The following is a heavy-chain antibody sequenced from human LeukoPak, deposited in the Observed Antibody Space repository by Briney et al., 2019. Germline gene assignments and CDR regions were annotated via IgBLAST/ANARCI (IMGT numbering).Heavy chain of an antibody. V-gene: IGHV4-4*07. D-gene: IGHD3-22*01. CDR2: IYTSGST. CDR1: GGSISSYY. CDR3: ARANYYERGGYYPGWFDP. Sequence: SETLSLTCTVSGGSISSYYWSWIRQPAGKGLEWIGRIYTSGSTNYSPSLKSRVTMSVDTSKNQFSLKLSSVTAADTAVYFCARANYYERGGYYPGWFDPWGQGTLVTVSS. J-gene: IGHJ5*02.